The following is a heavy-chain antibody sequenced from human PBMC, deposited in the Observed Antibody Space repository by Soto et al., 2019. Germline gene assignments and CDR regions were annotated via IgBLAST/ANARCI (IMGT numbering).Heavy chain of an antibody. D-gene: IGHD6-13*01. J-gene: IGHJ4*02. CDR3: ARAASSSWDVFDY. CDR2: INAGNGNT. Sequence: ASVKVSCKASGYTFTSYAMHWVRQAPGQRLEWMGWINAGNGNTKYSQKFQGRVTITRDTYASTAYMELSSLRSEDTAVYYCARAASSSWDVFDYWGQGTLVTVSS. V-gene: IGHV1-3*01. CDR1: GYTFTSYA.